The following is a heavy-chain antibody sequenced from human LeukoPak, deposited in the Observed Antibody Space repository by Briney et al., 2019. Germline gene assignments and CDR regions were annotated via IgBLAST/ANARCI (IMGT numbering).Heavy chain of an antibody. CDR3: ARSIAVAGTDNWFDP. CDR2: IYYSGST. J-gene: IGHJ5*02. V-gene: IGHV4-59*01. Sequence: SETLSLTCTVSGGSISSYYWSWIRHPPGKGLEWIGYIYYSGSTNYNPSLKSRVTISVDTSKNQFSLKLSSVTAADTAVYYCARSIAVAGTDNWFDPWGQGTLVTVSS. CDR1: GGSISSYY. D-gene: IGHD6-19*01.